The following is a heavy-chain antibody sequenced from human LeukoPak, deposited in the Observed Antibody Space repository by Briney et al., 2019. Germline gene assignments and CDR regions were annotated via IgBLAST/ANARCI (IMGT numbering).Heavy chain of an antibody. J-gene: IGHJ6*02. CDR1: GFTVSSNY. CDR3: ARPTYYYDSSGYYGTSYGMDV. D-gene: IGHD3-22*01. Sequence: AGGSLRLSCAASGFTVSSNYMSWVRQAPGKGLEWVSVIYNGGSTYYADSVKGRFTISRDNSKNTLYLQMNSLRAEDTAVYYCARPTYYYDSSGYYGTSYGMDVWGQGTTVTVSS. V-gene: IGHV3-66*04. CDR2: IYNGGST.